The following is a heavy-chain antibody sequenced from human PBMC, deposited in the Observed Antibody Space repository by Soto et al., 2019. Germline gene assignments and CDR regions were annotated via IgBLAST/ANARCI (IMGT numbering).Heavy chain of an antibody. CDR3: ARVTTVTTDFDY. CDR1: GGSISSSSYY. J-gene: IGHJ4*02. CDR2: IYYSGST. V-gene: IGHV4-39*07. Sequence: SETLSLTCTVSGGSISSSSYYWGWIRQPPGKGLECIGSIYYSGSTYYNPSLKSRVTISVDTSKNQFSLKLSSVTAADTAVYYCARVTTVTTDFDYWGQGTLVTVSS. D-gene: IGHD4-4*01.